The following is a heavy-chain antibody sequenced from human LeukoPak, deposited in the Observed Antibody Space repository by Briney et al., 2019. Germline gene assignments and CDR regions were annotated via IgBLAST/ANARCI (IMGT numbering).Heavy chain of an antibody. D-gene: IGHD3-22*01. J-gene: IGHJ4*02. CDR2: IWYDGSNK. V-gene: IGHV3-30*19. CDR3: ARDHYYDSSGYPLPLDY. CDR1: GFTFSSYG. Sequence: GRSLRLSCAASGFTFSSYGMHWVRQAPGKGLEWVAVIWYDGSNKYYADSVKGRFTISRDNSKNTLYLQMNSLRAEDTAVYYCARDHYYDSSGYPLPLDYWGQGTLVTVSS.